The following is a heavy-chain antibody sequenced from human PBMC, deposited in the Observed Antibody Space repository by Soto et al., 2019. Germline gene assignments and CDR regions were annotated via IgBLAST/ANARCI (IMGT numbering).Heavy chain of an antibody. CDR3: ARGGLDYYYGMDV. Sequence: QVQLQESGPGLVKPSQTLSLTCTVSGGSISSGGYYWSWIRQHPGKGLEWIGYIYSSGSTYYNPSLKSRVTISVDTSKNQFSLKLSSVTAADTAVYYCARGGLDYYYGMDVWGQGTTVTVSS. CDR2: IYSSGST. D-gene: IGHD6-19*01. V-gene: IGHV4-31*03. J-gene: IGHJ6*02. CDR1: GGSISSGGYY.